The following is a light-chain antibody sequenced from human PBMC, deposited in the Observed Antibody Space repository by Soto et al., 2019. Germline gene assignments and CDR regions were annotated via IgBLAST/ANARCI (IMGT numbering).Light chain of an antibody. Sequence: EIVLTQSPATLSLSPGERAILSCRASQSVTTYLAWYQQKPGQAPRLLIYDASNRATGIPARFTGSGSGTDFTLTISSLEPEDFAVYYCQQRGSWPRTFGQGTKVDIK. CDR3: QQRGSWPRT. J-gene: IGKJ1*01. CDR2: DAS. V-gene: IGKV3-11*01. CDR1: QSVTTY.